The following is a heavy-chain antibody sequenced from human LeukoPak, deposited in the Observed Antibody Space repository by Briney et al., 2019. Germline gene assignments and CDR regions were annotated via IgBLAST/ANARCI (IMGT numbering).Heavy chain of an antibody. CDR2: INPDSGVT. V-gene: IGHV1-2*02. J-gene: IGHJ4*02. CDR1: GYTFTGYY. CDR3: ARLGLPKNIQWLEPHF. Sequence: GASVKVSCKTSGYTFTGYYMHWVRQAPGQGLEWMGCINPDSGVTNYPQKFQGRVIMTRDTSIRAAYMELSSLRSDDTAVYYCARLGLPKNIQWLEPHFWGQGTLVTVSS. D-gene: IGHD6-19*01.